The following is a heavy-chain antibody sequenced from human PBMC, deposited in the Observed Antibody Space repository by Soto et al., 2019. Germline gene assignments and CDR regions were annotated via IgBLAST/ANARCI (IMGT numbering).Heavy chain of an antibody. V-gene: IGHV4-59*01. CDR1: GGSISSYY. CDR3: AREYYYGSGRAYGMDV. J-gene: IGHJ6*02. Sequence: PSETLSLTCTVSGGSISSYYWSWIRQPPGKGLEWIGYIYYSGSTNYNPSLKSRVTISVDTSKNQFSLKLSSVTAAGTAVYYCAREYYYGSGRAYGMDVWGQGTTVTVSS. D-gene: IGHD3-10*01. CDR2: IYYSGST.